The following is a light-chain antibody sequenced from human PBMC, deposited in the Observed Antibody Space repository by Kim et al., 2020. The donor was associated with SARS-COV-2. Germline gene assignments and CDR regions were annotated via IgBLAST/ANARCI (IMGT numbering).Light chain of an antibody. J-gene: IGKJ1*01. CDR3: LQYNTYPWT. V-gene: IGKV1-6*02. CDR1: QGIRND. CDR2: YAS. Sequence: AIQMTQSPSTLPASVGDRVTVTCRASQGIRNDLGWYQQKAGKVPKVLISYASTLQSGVPPRFSGSGSGTDFTLTINGPQPEDFATYYCLQYNTYPWTFGQGTKVDIK.